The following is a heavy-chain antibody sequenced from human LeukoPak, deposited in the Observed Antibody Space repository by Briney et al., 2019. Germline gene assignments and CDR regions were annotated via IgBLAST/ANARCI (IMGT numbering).Heavy chain of an antibody. D-gene: IGHD1-1*01. CDR1: GYSFASYW. V-gene: IGHV5-51*01. CDR3: VTTTTRGIPHYFDY. Sequence: GESLKISCKGSGYSFASYWIVWVRQMPGKGLECMGIIYPGDSDTRYRPSFQGQVTISADKSISTAYLRWSGLKTSDTAMYYCVTTTTRGIPHYFDYWGQGTLVTVSS. CDR2: IYPGDSDT. J-gene: IGHJ4*02.